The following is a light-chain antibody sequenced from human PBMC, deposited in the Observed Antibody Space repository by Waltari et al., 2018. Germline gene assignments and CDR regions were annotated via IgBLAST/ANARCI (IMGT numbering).Light chain of an antibody. CDR3: AAWDHSLNGTV. Sequence: QSLLTHPPSASGTPRQRVPLSCPVGRPTIASHLAHLYQQFQGTAPKLLIYTNNRRPSGVPDRFSGSNSGTSASLAISGLQSEDEADYYCAAWDHSLNGTVFGGGTKLTVL. CDR1: RPTIASHL. V-gene: IGLV1-44*01. CDR2: TNN. J-gene: IGLJ2*01.